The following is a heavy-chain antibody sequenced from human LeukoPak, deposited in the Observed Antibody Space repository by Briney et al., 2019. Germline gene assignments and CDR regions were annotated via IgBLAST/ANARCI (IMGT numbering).Heavy chain of an antibody. CDR3: ARGGPYGDYLDAFDI. CDR1: GGTFSSYA. D-gene: IGHD4-17*01. CDR2: SIPIFGTA. J-gene: IGHJ3*02. Sequence: SVKVSCKASGGTFSSYAISWVRQAPGQGLEWMGGSIPIFGTANYAQKLQGRVTITGDEYTSTAYMELSSLRSEDTAVYYCARGGPYGDYLDAFDIWGQGTMVTVSS. V-gene: IGHV1-69*13.